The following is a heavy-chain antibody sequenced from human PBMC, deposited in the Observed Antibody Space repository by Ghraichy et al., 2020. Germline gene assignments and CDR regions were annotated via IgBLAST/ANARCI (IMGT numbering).Heavy chain of an antibody. CDR2: IYYSGST. CDR3: AALSGVVRGVITLDY. D-gene: IGHD3-10*01. V-gene: IGHV4-39*01. CDR1: GGSISSSSYY. Sequence: SQTLSLTCTVSGGSISSSSYYWGWIRQPPGKGLEWIGSIYYSGSTYYNPSLKSRVTISVDTSKNQFSLKLSSVTAADTAVYYCAALSGVVRGVITLDYWGQGTLVTVSS. J-gene: IGHJ4*02.